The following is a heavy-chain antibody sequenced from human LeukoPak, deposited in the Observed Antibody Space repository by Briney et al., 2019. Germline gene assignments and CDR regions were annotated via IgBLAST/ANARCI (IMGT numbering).Heavy chain of an antibody. CDR1: GFTFSSYG. CDR3: AKPARTDYADY. D-gene: IGHD1-14*01. V-gene: IGHV3-30*18. CDR2: ISYDGSNK. Sequence: GGSLRLSCAASGFTFSSYGMHWLRQAPGKGLEWVAVISYDGSNKYYADSVKGRFTIPRDNSKNTLYLQMNSLRAEDTAVYYCAKPARTDYADYWGQGTLVTVSS. J-gene: IGHJ4*02.